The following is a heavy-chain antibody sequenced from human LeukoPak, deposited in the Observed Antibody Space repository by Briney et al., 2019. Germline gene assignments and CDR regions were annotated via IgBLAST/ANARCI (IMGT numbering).Heavy chain of an antibody. CDR1: GFTFSSYG. CDR2: VSYDGSEK. J-gene: IGHJ4*02. Sequence: PGGSLRLSCAASGFTFSSYGIHWVRQAPGKGLEWVAVVSYDGSEKYYADSVKGRLTISRDNSKNTLYLQMNSLRAEDTAVYYCARGKGYYDSSGYPDYWGQGTLVTVSS. CDR3: ARGKGYYDSSGYPDY. V-gene: IGHV3-30*03. D-gene: IGHD3-22*01.